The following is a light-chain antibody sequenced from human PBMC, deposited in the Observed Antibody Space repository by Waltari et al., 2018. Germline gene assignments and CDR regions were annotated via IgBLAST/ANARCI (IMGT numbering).Light chain of an antibody. CDR1: SGSIASNY. Sequence: NFMLTQPHSVSESPGKTVTISCTGSSGSIASNYVQWYQQRPGSAPTTVIYENNQRPSGGPERFSGSIDSSSNSASLTIAGLKTEDEADYYCQSDDSTNCLFGGGTKLTVL. J-gene: IGLJ3*02. CDR2: ENN. CDR3: QSDDSTNCL. V-gene: IGLV6-57*02.